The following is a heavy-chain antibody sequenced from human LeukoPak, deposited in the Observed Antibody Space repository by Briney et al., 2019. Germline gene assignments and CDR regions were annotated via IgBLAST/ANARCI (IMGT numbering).Heavy chain of an antibody. D-gene: IGHD6-6*01. Sequence: GGSLRLSCAASGFTFSSYSMNWVRQAPGKGLEWVSYISSSSSTIYYADSVKGRFTISRDNSKNTLYLQMNSLRAEDTAVYYCARAPFLAARPPYYGMDVWGQGTTVTVSS. CDR1: GFTFSSYS. CDR3: ARAPFLAARPPYYGMDV. J-gene: IGHJ6*02. V-gene: IGHV3-48*01. CDR2: ISSSSSTI.